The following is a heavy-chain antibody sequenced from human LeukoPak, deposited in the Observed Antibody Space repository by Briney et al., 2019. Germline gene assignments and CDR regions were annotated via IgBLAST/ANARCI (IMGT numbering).Heavy chain of an antibody. CDR1: GFTFSSYG. V-gene: IGHV3-30*18. Sequence: GRSLRLSCAASGFTFSSYGMHWVRQAPGKGLEWVAVISYDGSKKYYADSVKGRFTISRDNSKNTLYLQMNSLRAEDTAVYYCAKDQTDIVVVVAASYYYYGMDVWGQGTTVTVSS. D-gene: IGHD2-15*01. CDR2: ISYDGSKK. CDR3: AKDQTDIVVVVAASYYYYGMDV. J-gene: IGHJ6*02.